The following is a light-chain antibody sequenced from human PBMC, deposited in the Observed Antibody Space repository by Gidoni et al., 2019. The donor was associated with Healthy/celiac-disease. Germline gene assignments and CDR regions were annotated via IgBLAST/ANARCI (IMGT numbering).Light chain of an antibody. Sequence: DIKMTQSPSSLSASVGDRVTITCRASQSISSYLNWYQQKPGKAPKLLLYAASSLQSGVPSRFSGSGSGTDFTLTISSLQPEDFATYYCQQSYSTPVTFGQGTKVEIK. CDR3: QQSYSTPVT. CDR2: AAS. V-gene: IGKV1-39*01. CDR1: QSISSY. J-gene: IGKJ1*01.